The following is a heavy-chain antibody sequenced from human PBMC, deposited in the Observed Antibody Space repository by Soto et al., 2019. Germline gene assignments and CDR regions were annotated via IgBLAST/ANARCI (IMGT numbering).Heavy chain of an antibody. CDR1: GFTFNSYA. V-gene: IGHV3-48*04. CDR2: ITFSGNTV. Sequence: EVHLLESGGGLVQPGGPLRLSCAASGFTFNSYAMSWIRQAPGKGLEWISYITFSGNTVYYADSLKGRFTISRDNAKNSLYLQMNRLRAEDTAVYYCARVSWREKYGMDVWGQGTTVTVSS. J-gene: IGHJ6*02. CDR3: ARVSWREKYGMDV.